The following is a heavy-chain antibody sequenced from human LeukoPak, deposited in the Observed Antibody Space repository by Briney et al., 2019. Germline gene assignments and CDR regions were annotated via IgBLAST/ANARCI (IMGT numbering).Heavy chain of an antibody. J-gene: IGHJ6*02. CDR1: GGSISSSGYY. V-gene: IGHV4-39*01. CDR3: AGCSSTSCSYYYYYYGMDV. CDR2: IYYSGST. D-gene: IGHD2-2*01. Sequence: PSETLSLTCTVSGGSISSSGYYWGWIRQPPGKGLEWIGSIYYSGSTYYNPSLKSRITISVDTSKNQFSLKLSSVTAADTAVYYCAGCSSTSCSYYYYYYGMDVWGQGTTVTVSS.